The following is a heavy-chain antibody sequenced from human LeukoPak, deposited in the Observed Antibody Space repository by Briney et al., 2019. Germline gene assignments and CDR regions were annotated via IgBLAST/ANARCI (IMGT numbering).Heavy chain of an antibody. V-gene: IGHV1-24*01. D-gene: IGHD1-26*01. CDR3: ARDPPLVSSGSYYAAYYFDY. Sequence: ASVKVSCKVSGYTLTELSMHWVRQAPGKGLEWMGGFDPEDGETIYAQKFQGRVTMTRDTSTSTVYMEVSSLRSEDTAVYYCARDPPLVSSGSYYAAYYFDYWGQGTLVTVSS. J-gene: IGHJ4*02. CDR2: FDPEDGET. CDR1: GYTLTELS.